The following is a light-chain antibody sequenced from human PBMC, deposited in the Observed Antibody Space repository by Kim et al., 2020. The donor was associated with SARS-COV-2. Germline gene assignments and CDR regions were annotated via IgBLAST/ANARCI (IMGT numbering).Light chain of an antibody. CDR1: PRISNT. Sequence: ASLGARVTITFRSSPRISNTLAWYQHKPGEVPNLLISGASSLPPGVPSRFIGNGSGTAFSLTITSVRPEDVAAYYCQQYNNSPWTFGQGTKVDIK. CDR2: GAS. J-gene: IGKJ1*01. CDR3: QQYNNSPWT. V-gene: IGKV1-27*01.